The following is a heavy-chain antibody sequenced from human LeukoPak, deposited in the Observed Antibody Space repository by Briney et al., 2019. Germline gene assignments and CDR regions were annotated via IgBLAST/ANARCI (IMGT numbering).Heavy chain of an antibody. CDR2: IIPIFGTA. Sequence: SVKVSCKASGGTFSSYAISWVRQAPGQGLEWMGGIIPIFGTANYAQKFRGRVTITADESTSTAYMELSSLRSEDTAVYYCAVSWESRDSYNYFDYWGQGTLVTVSS. CDR1: GGTFSSYA. D-gene: IGHD5-24*01. V-gene: IGHV1-69*13. CDR3: AVSWESRDSYNYFDY. J-gene: IGHJ4*02.